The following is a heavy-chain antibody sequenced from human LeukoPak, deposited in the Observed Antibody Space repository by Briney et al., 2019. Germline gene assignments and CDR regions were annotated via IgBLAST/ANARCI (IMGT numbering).Heavy chain of an antibody. CDR1: GGTSSSYA. CDR3: ARDGDYGDYLDY. D-gene: IGHD4-17*01. CDR2: ISAYNGNT. Sequence: ASVKVSCKASGGTSSSYAISWVRQAPGQGLEWMGWISAYNGNTNYAQKLQGRDTMTTDTSTSTAYMELRSLRSDDTAVYYCARDGDYGDYLDYWGQGTLVTVSS. J-gene: IGHJ4*02. V-gene: IGHV1-18*01.